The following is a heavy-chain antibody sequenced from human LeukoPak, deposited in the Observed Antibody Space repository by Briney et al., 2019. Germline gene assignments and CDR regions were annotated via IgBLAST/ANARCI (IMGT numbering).Heavy chain of an antibody. CDR2: ISYDGSNK. J-gene: IGHJ4*02. CDR1: GFTFSSYG. Sequence: GRSLRLSCAASGFTFSSYGMHWVRQAPGKGLEWVAVISYDGSNKYYADSVKGRFTISRDNSKNTLYLQMNSLRAEDTAVYYCAKDREWLGVLGYWGQGTLVTVSS. CDR3: AKDREWLGVLGY. V-gene: IGHV3-30*18. D-gene: IGHD3-3*01.